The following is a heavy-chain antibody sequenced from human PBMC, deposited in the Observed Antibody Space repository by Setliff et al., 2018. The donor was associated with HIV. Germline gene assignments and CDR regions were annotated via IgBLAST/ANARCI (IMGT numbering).Heavy chain of an antibody. CDR1: GGSISSFY. CDR2: FCTTGSS. Sequence: PSETLSLTCTVSGGSISSFYWSWIRQPAGKGLEWIGRFCTTGSSNYNPSLKSRVTLSVDTSKNQFALHLSSVTAADTAVYYCAKVDTAIDYWGQGTLVTVSS. D-gene: IGHD5-18*01. J-gene: IGHJ4*02. V-gene: IGHV4-4*07. CDR3: AKVDTAIDY.